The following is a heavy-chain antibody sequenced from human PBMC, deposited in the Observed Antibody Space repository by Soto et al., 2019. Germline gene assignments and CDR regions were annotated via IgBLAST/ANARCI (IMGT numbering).Heavy chain of an antibody. J-gene: IGHJ6*02. V-gene: IGHV4-39*07. CDR3: ARARYDFWSGYYSANYYYYGMDV. D-gene: IGHD3-3*01. CDR1: GGSISSSSYY. CDR2: ISYSGRT. Sequence: SETLSLTCTVSGGSISSSSYYWGWIRQPPGKGLEWIGSISYSGRTYYNPSLKSRVTISVDTSKNQFSLKLSSVTVADTAVYYCARARYDFWSGYYSANYYYYGMDVWGQGTTVT.